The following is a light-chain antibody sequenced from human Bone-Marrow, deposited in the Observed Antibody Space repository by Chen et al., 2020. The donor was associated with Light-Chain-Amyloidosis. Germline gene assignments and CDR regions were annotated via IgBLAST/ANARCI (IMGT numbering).Light chain of an antibody. J-gene: IGLJ1*01. Sequence: QSVLTQPPSVSGAPGQRVTISCTGSSSNLGAGYDVHWYQQLPGTAPTLLMYSNNNRPSGVPDRFSASKSGTSASLAITGLQTEDEADYFCQSYDSSLFYVFGTGTKVTVL. CDR1: SSNLGAGYD. CDR3: QSYDSSLFYV. CDR2: SNN. V-gene: IGLV1-40*01.